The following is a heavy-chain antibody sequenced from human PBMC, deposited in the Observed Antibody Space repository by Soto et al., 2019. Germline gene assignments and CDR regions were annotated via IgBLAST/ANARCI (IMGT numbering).Heavy chain of an antibody. V-gene: IGHV1-18*01. CDR2: TSGYSGNS. Sequence: ASVKVSCKASGYIFSSFYINWLRQAPGQGLEWMGWTSGYSGNSKYAQKFQGRVTMTTDTSTNTGYMEMRSLTSDDTAVYYCARDIFGHVDAFDLWGQGTMVTVS. CDR3: ARDIFGHVDAFDL. CDR1: GYIFSSFY. J-gene: IGHJ3*01. D-gene: IGHD3-3*02.